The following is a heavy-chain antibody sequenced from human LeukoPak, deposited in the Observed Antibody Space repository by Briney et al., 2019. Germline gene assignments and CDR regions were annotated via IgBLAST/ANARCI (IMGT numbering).Heavy chain of an antibody. CDR2: INPNSGGT. V-gene: IGHV1-2*02. CDR3: ARGTTRIVVVPAAISSGLGY. Sequence: ASVKVSCKASGYTFIGYYMHWVRQAPGQGLEWMGWINPNSGGTNYAQKFQGRVTMTRDTSISTAYMELSRLRSDDTAVYYCARGTTRIVVVPAAISSGLGYWGQGTLVTVSS. J-gene: IGHJ4*02. D-gene: IGHD2-2*01. CDR1: GYTFIGYY.